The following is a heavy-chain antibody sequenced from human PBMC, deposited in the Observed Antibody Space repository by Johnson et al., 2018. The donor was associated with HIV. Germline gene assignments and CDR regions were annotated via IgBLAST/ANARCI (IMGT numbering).Heavy chain of an antibody. CDR2: VYSTFGT. CDR1: GFPVTSNF. V-gene: IGHV3-66*02. D-gene: IGHD5-18*01. CDR3: AKGVPNSYGYLLGTFDI. J-gene: IGHJ3*02. Sequence: VQLVESGGGLVQPGGSLRLSCTASGFPVTSNFMTWVRQPPGTGLDWVSAVYSTFGTYYADSVTGRFPISTDNSKNTLYLQMNSLRREDTADYYCAKGVPNSYGYLLGTFDIWGQGTMVTVSS.